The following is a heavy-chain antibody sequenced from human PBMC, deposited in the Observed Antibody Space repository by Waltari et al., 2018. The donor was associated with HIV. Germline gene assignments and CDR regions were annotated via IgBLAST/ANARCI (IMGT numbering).Heavy chain of an antibody. CDR3: ARGVSRFFECYWGSWFDP. CDR1: GGSFSGYY. Sequence: QVQLQQWGAGRLKASETLSLPCAAYGGSFSGYYWSWFRQPPGNGLEWIGEINHSGSTNYNPSLKSRVTISVDTSKSQFSLKLNSVTAADMAVYYCARGVSRFFECYWGSWFDPWGQGILVTVSS. V-gene: IGHV4-34*01. CDR2: INHSGST. D-gene: IGHD3-16*01. J-gene: IGHJ5*02.